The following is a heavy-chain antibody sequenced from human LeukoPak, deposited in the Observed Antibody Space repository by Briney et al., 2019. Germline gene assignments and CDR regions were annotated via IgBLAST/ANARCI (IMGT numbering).Heavy chain of an antibody. CDR2: IIPIFGTA. V-gene: IGHV1-69*01. CDR3: ARDRRGRVMVRGVIS. Sequence: GASVKVSCKASGGTFSSYAISWVRQAPGQGLEWMGGIIPIFGTANYAQKFHGRVTITADESTSTAYMELSSLRSEDTAVYYCARDRRGRVMVRGVISWGQGTLVTVSS. CDR1: GGTFSSYA. J-gene: IGHJ4*02. D-gene: IGHD3-10*01.